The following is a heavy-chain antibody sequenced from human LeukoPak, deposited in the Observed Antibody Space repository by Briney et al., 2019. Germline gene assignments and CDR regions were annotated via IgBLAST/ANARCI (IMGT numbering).Heavy chain of an antibody. CDR1: GFTFSGSA. V-gene: IGHV3-48*03. J-gene: IGHJ4*02. Sequence: GGSLRLSCAASGFTFSGSAMSWVRQAPGKGLEWVSCVSSSGTTMYHADSVKGRFTISRDNAKNSLYLQMNSLRAEDAAVYYCARGYCSSASCLLDYWGQGTLVTVSS. CDR2: VSSSGTTM. CDR3: ARGYCSSASCLLDY. D-gene: IGHD2-2*01.